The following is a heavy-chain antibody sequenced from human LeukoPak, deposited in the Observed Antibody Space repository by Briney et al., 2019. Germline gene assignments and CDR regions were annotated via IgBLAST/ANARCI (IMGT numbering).Heavy chain of an antibody. Sequence: ASVKVSCKASGYTFTSYYMHWVRQAPGQGLEWMGIINPSGGSTSYAQKFQGRVTMTRDTSISTAYMELSRLRSDDTAVYYCARGPGIAVAGTSIKRPIDYWGQGTLVTVSS. D-gene: IGHD6-19*01. J-gene: IGHJ4*02. CDR2: INPSGGST. CDR3: ARGPGIAVAGTSIKRPIDY. V-gene: IGHV1-46*01. CDR1: GYTFTSYY.